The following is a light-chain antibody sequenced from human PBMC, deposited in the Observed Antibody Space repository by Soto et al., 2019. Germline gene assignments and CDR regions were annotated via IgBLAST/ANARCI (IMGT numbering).Light chain of an antibody. CDR1: QSVSNN. CDR3: KQYQDWRTFT. CDR2: SAS. J-gene: IGKJ5*01. V-gene: IGKV3-15*01. Sequence: ELVLTQSPGTLSLSPGERATLSCRASQSVSNNLAWYQQKPGQTHRLLIYSASTRATGIPARFRGSGSGTEFTLTISSLQSEDFAVYYGKQYQDWRTFTFGQGTRLEI.